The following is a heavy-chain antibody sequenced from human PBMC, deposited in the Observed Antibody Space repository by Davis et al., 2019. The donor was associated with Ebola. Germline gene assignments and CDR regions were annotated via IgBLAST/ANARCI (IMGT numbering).Heavy chain of an antibody. D-gene: IGHD3-10*01. V-gene: IGHV4-30-4*07. CDR1: GGSISSGGYS. J-gene: IGHJ4*02. Sequence: SETLSLTCAVSGGSISSGGYSWSWIRQPPGKGLEWIGYIYYSGSTYYNPSLKSRVTISVDTSKNQFSLKLSSVTAADTAVYYCARDLLTITDYWGQGTLVTVSS. CDR3: ARDLLTITDY. CDR2: IYYSGST.